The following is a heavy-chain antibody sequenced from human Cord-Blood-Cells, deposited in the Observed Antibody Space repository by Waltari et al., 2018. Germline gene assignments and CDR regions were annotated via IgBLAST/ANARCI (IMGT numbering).Heavy chain of an antibody. J-gene: IGHJ6*02. V-gene: IGHV4-4*02. D-gene: IGHD3-3*01. Sequence: QVQLQESGPGLVKPSGTLSLPSAVSGGSISSRNWWSWVRQPPGKGLEWIGAIYHSGSTNYNPSLKSRVTISVDKSKNQFSLKLSSVTAADTAVYYCARMESNYYYGMDVWGQGTTVTVSS. CDR2: IYHSGST. CDR1: GGSISSRNW. CDR3: ARMESNYYYGMDV.